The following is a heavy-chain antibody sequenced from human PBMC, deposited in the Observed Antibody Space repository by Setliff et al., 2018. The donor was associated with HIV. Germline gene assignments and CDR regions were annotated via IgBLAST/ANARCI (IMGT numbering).Heavy chain of an antibody. CDR1: RSTFNSHT. CDR3: ARDRGGGLQFVEWAGQYYMDV. J-gene: IGHJ6*03. Sequence: ASVKVSCKTSRSTFNSHTINWVRQAHGQGLDWMGRIIHILGVANFAQRFQGKVTITADKSTSTAYMELSRLRFDDTAVYYWARDRGGGLQFVEWAGQYYMDVWGKGTTVTVSS. CDR2: IIHILGVA. D-gene: IGHD3-3*01. V-gene: IGHV1-69*04.